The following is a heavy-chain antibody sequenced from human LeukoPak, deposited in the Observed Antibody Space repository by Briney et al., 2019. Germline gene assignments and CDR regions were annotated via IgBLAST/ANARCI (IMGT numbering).Heavy chain of an antibody. J-gene: IGHJ4*02. CDR1: GYTFTSYS. V-gene: IGHV1-18*01. CDR2: ISAYNGNT. CDR3: ARGLCGSGSSVLTFDY. D-gene: IGHD1-26*01. Sequence: ASVKVSCKASGYTFTSYSINWVRQAPGQGLEWMGWISAYNGNTKYAQKLQGRVTMTTDTSTSTAYMELRSLRSDDTAVYYCARGLCGSGSSVLTFDYWGQGTLVTVSS.